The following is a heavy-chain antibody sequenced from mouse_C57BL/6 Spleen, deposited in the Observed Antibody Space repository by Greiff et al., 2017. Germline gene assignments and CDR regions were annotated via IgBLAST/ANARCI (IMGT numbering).Heavy chain of an antibody. CDR2: IDPSDSET. CDR1: GYTFTSYW. V-gene: IGHV1-52*01. J-gene: IGHJ4*01. CDR3: ARSGRTKGDAMDY. Sequence: QVQLKQPGAELVRPGSSVKLSCKASGYTFTSYWMHWVKQRPIQGLEWIGNIDPSDSETHYNQKFKDKATLTVDKSSSTAYMQLSSLTSEDSAVYYCARSGRTKGDAMDYWGQGTSVTVSS.